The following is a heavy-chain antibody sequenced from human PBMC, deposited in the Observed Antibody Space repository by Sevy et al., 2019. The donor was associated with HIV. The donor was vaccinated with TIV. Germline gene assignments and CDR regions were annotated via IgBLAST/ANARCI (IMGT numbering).Heavy chain of an antibody. CDR1: GFTFSSYS. J-gene: IGHJ3*01. Sequence: GGSLRLSCAASGFTFSSYSMHWVRQAPGKGLEWVSSINGLSTYIYYADSMKGRFSLSRDNANNSLYLQMISRRAEDTDVFYCAREVPATDAFGFWGQGKLVTVSS. CDR3: AREVPATDAFGF. CDR2: INGLSTYI. V-gene: IGHV3-21*01.